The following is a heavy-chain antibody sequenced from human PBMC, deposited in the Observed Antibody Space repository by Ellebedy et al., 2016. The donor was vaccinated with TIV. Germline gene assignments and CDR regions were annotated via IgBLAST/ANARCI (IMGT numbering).Heavy chain of an antibody. D-gene: IGHD4-17*01. V-gene: IGHV3-7*01. Sequence: GESLKISCAASGFNFRSYWMAWVRQAPGKGLEWVAKIRQEGDEIYYVDSVNGRFTISRDNAKNSLLLQMNSLRVEDTAVYYCARRASYGDYAVQVNPWFDPWGQGTLVTVSS. CDR2: IRQEGDEI. CDR1: GFNFRSYW. J-gene: IGHJ5*02. CDR3: ARRASYGDYAVQVNPWFDP.